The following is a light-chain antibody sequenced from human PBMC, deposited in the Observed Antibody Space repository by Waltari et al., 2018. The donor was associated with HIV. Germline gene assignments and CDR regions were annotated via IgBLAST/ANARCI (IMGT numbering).Light chain of an antibody. CDR2: GNN. J-gene: IGLJ3*02. CDR1: KSNIGAGYE. V-gene: IGLV1-40*01. Sequence: QSVLTQPPSVSGDPGQRVTISCTGSKSNIGAGYEVHWYQQVPGTAPKLLISGNNKRASGVPDRFSGSKSGTSASLAISGLQAEDEAEYHCQSYDSSLTTTVVGRGTKLTVL. CDR3: QSYDSSLTTTV.